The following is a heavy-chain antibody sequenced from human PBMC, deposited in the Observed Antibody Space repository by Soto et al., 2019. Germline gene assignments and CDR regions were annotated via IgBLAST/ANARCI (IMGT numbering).Heavy chain of an antibody. V-gene: IGHV3-66*01. D-gene: IGHD2-2*01. CDR2: IYGGGIT. CDR3: AKDSPHCIGSSWQFDP. Sequence: EVQLVQSGGGLVQPGGSLRLSCVASGFTVSSNYMSWVRQAPGKGLEWVSIIYGGGITYYVDSVKGRFTISRDNSKNTLYLQMNSLRAEDTAVYYCAKDSPHCIGSSWQFDPWGQGTLVTVSS. J-gene: IGHJ5*02. CDR1: GFTVSSNY.